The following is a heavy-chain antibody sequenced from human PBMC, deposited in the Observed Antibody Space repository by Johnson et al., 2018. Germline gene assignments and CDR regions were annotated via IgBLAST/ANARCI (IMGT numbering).Heavy chain of an antibody. Sequence: QVQLQEAGPGLVKPSETLSLTCTVSGGSISSYYWSWIRQPPGKGLEWIGYIYYSGSTNYNPSLKSRATISVDTSQNQFSLTLSSVTAADTAVYYCAREGSANDSSGYDSLGWFQGAFDIWGQGTMVTVSS. CDR3: AREGSANDSSGYDSLGWFQGAFDI. V-gene: IGHV4-59*01. J-gene: IGHJ3*02. CDR1: GGSISSYY. CDR2: IYYSGST. D-gene: IGHD3-22*01.